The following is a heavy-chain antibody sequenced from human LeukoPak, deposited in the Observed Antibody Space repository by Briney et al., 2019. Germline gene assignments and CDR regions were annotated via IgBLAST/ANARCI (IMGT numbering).Heavy chain of an antibody. J-gene: IGHJ4*02. Sequence: PGGSLRLSCAASGFTFSNYAMSWVRQAPGKGLEWVSGISGSGGTTYYADSVKGRFTISRDNSKNTLYLQMTSLRAEDTAVYYCARSGLSRFDYWGQGTLVTVSS. CDR1: GFTFSNYA. D-gene: IGHD4/OR15-4a*01. V-gene: IGHV3-23*01. CDR2: ISGSGGTT. CDR3: ARSGLSRFDY.